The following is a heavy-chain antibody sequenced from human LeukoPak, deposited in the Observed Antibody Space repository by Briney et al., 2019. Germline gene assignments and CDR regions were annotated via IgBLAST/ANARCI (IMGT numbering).Heavy chain of an antibody. D-gene: IGHD3-22*01. CDR3: ASSGYYYSFDY. J-gene: IGHJ4*02. V-gene: IGHV3-53*01. CDR1: GYTVSSNY. CDR2: IYSGGST. Sequence: GGSLRLSCAASGYTVSSNYMSWVRQAPGKGLEWVSVIYSGGSTYYADSVKGRFTISRDNSKNTLYLQMNSLRAEDTAVYYCASSGYYYSFDYWGQGTLVTVSS.